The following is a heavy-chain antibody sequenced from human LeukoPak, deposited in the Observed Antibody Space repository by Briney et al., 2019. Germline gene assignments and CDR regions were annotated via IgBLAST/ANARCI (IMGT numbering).Heavy chain of an antibody. CDR2: IIPIFGTA. Sequence: GASVKVSCKASGGTFSSYAISWVRQAPGQGLEWMGGIIPIFGTANYAQKFQGRVTITTDESTSTAYMELSGLRSEDTAVYYCARNVWDDFWSGYDYWGQGTLVTVSS. D-gene: IGHD3-3*01. CDR1: GGTFSSYA. V-gene: IGHV1-69*05. J-gene: IGHJ4*02. CDR3: ARNVWDDFWSGYDY.